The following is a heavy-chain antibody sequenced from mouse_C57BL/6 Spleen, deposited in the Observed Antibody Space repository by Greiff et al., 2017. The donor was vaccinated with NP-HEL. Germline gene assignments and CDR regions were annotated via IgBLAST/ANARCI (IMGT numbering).Heavy chain of an antibody. J-gene: IGHJ3*01. CDR1: GYTFTSYW. CDR2: IHPSDSAT. V-gene: IGHV1-74*01. CDR3: AIGSRYNNYEFAY. Sequence: QVQLQQPGAELVKPGASVTVSCKASGYTFTSYWMHWVKQRPGQGLEWIGRIHPSDSATNYNQKFKGKATLTVDKSSRTAYMQLSSLTSADYAVYYCAIGSRYNNYEFAYWGQGTLVTVSA. D-gene: IGHD2-5*01.